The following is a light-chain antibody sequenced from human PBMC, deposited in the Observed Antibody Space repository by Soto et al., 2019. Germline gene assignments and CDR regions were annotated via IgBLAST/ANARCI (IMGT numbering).Light chain of an antibody. CDR1: SSDVGSYNF. J-gene: IGLJ2*01. Sequence: QSALTQPASVSGSPGQSITISCTGTSSDVGSYNFVSWYQQHPGKAPKLMIYEGSKRPSGVSNRFSGSKSGNTAYLTVSGLQAEDEADYYCCSYAGSRVFGGGTKLTLL. V-gene: IGLV2-23*01. CDR3: CSYAGSRV. CDR2: EGS.